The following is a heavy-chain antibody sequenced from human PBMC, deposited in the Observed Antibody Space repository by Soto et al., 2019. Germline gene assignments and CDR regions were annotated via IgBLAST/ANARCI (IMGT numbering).Heavy chain of an antibody. CDR2: IYYSGST. CDR3: ATSVVPAAIFDY. Sequence: SETLSLTCTVSGGSISSYYWSWIRQPPGKGLEWIGYIYYSGSTNYNPSLKSRVTISVDTSKNQFSLKLSSVTAADTAVYYCATSVVPAAIFDYWGQGTLVTVSS. D-gene: IGHD2-2*01. J-gene: IGHJ4*02. CDR1: GGSISSYY. V-gene: IGHV4-59*08.